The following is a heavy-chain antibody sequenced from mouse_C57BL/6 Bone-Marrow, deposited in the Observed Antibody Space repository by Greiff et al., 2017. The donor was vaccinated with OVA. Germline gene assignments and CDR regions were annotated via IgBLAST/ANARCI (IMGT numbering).Heavy chain of an antibody. J-gene: IGHJ3*01. CDR3: ARGYYYGSSKIPFAY. Sequence: VQLQQPGAELVMPGASVKLSCKASGYTFTSYWMHWVKRRPGQGLEWIGEIDPSDSYTNYNQKFKGKSTLTVDKSSSTAYMQLSSLTSEDSAVYYCARGYYYGSSKIPFAYWGQGTLVTVSA. D-gene: IGHD1-1*01. V-gene: IGHV1-69*01. CDR1: GYTFTSYW. CDR2: IDPSDSYT.